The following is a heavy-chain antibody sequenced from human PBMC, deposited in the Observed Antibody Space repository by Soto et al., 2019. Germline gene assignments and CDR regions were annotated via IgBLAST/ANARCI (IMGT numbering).Heavy chain of an antibody. CDR1: GFTFSSYG. CDR2: IWYDGSNK. J-gene: IGHJ5*02. Sequence: GGSLRLSCAASGFTFSSYGMHWVRQAPGKGLEWVAVIWYDGSNKYYADSVKGRFTISRDNSKNTLYLQMNSLRAEDTAVYYCASEGLAVTESNWFDPWGQGTLVTVSS. CDR3: ASEGLAVTESNWFDP. V-gene: IGHV3-33*01. D-gene: IGHD5-18*01.